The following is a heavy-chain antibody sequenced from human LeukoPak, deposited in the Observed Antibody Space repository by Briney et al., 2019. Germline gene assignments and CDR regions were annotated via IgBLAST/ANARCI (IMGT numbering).Heavy chain of an antibody. CDR2: IYYSGST. V-gene: IGHV4-59*08. D-gene: IGHD4/OR15-4a*01. Sequence: SETLSLTCTVSGGSISSYYWSWIRQPPGKGLEWIGYIYYSGSTNYNPSLKSRVTISVDTSKNQFSLKLGSVTAADTAVYYCARQNYGAAPLRYWGQGTLVTVSS. CDR1: GGSISSYY. CDR3: ARQNYGAAPLRY. J-gene: IGHJ4*02.